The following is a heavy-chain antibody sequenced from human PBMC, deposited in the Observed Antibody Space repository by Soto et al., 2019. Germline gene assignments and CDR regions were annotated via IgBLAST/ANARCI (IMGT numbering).Heavy chain of an antibody. CDR3: ARENDYVWGSYRLNWFDP. V-gene: IGHV3-20*04. Sequence: PGGSLRLSCAGSGFTFSTYAMSWVRQAPGKGLEWVSGISWDSGSIIYADSVKGRFIISRDNAKNSLYLQMNSLRDEDTAVYYCARENDYVWGSYRLNWFDPWGQGTLVTVSS. J-gene: IGHJ5*02. D-gene: IGHD3-16*02. CDR1: GFTFSTYA. CDR2: ISWDSGSI.